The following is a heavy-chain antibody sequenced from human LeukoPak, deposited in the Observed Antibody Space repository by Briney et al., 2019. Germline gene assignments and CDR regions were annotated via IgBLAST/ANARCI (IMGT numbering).Heavy chain of an antibody. V-gene: IGHV3-74*01. CDR1: GFTFSSYW. J-gene: IGHJ6*02. CDR3: ARGQAPTDCSGGSCYSHYYGMDV. CDR2: INSDGSST. Sequence: PGGSLRLSCAASGFTFSSYWMHWVRQAPGKGLVWVSRINSDGSSTSYADSVKGRFTISRDNAKNTLYLQMNSLRAEDTAVYYCARGQAPTDCSGGSCYSHYYGMDVWGQGTTVTVSS. D-gene: IGHD2-15*01.